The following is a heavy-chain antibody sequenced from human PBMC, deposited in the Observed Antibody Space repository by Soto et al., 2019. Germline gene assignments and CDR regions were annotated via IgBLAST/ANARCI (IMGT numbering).Heavy chain of an antibody. V-gene: IGHV1-2*04. J-gene: IGHJ4*02. CDR1: GYTFTGYY. Sequence: ASVKVSCKASGYTFTGYYMHWVRQAPGQGLEWMGWINPNSGGTNYAQKFQGWVTVTRDTSISTAYMELSRLRSDDTAVYYCAREADYSGYDQRNFDYWGQGTLVTV. D-gene: IGHD5-12*01. CDR2: INPNSGGT. CDR3: AREADYSGYDQRNFDY.